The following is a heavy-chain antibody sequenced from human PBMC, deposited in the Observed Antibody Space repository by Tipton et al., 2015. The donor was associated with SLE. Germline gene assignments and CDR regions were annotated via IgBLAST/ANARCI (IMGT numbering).Heavy chain of an antibody. J-gene: IGHJ6*03. CDR2: IYYSGST. CDR3: ARDFRGRIIANRETMGDYLHYYMDV. Sequence: TLSLTCTVSGDSIRSGYYYWSWIRQHPGKGLEWIGYIYYSGSTNYNPSLKSRVTMSVDRSKNQFSLKLSSVTAADTAVYYCARDFRGRIIANRETMGDYLHYYMDVWGKGTTVTVSS. D-gene: IGHD3-10*01. V-gene: IGHV4-31*03. CDR1: GDSIRSGYYY.